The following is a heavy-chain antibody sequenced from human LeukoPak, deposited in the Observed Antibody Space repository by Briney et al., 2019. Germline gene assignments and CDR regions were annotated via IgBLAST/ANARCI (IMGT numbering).Heavy chain of an antibody. CDR3: ATSPYSSGYVDY. V-gene: IGHV4-39*01. CDR2: VPYSGTT. Sequence: SETLSLTCSVSGVSISSSSYYWGWIRQPPGKGLEWIGSVPYSGTTYYNPSLKSRVTISVHTSENQFSLRLTSVTAADTAVYYCATSPYSSGYVDYWGQGTLVTVSS. J-gene: IGHJ4*02. D-gene: IGHD3-22*01. CDR1: GVSISSSSYY.